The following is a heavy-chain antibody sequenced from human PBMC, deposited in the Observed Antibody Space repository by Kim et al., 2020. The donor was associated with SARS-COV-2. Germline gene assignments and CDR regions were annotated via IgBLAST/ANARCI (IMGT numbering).Heavy chain of an antibody. CDR3: AKDLRYSGYRGRYDYFDY. D-gene: IGHD5-12*01. J-gene: IGHJ4*02. V-gene: IGHV3-30*02. Sequence: KGRFTISRDNSKNTLYLQMNSLRAEDTAVYYCAKDLRYSGYRGRYDYFDYWGQGTLVTVSS.